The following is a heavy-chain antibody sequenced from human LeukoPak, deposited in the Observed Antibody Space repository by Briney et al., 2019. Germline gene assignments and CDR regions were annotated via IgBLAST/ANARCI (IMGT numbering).Heavy chain of an antibody. Sequence: GGSLRLSRAASGFTFDDYAMHWVRQAPGKGLEWVSGISWNSGSIGYADSVKGRFTISRDNAKNSLYLQMNSLRAEDTALYYCAKDKWTAGLDYWGQGTLVTVSS. V-gene: IGHV3-9*01. J-gene: IGHJ4*02. CDR3: AKDKWTAGLDY. D-gene: IGHD6-13*01. CDR2: ISWNSGSI. CDR1: GFTFDDYA.